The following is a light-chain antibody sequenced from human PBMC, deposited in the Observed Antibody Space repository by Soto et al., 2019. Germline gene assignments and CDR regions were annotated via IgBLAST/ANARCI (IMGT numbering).Light chain of an antibody. J-gene: IGLJ2*01. CDR1: SSDVGSYNL. V-gene: IGLV2-23*01. CDR2: EGS. CDR3: CSYAGSTTLV. Sequence: QSALTQPASVSGSPXQSITISCTGTSSDVGSYNLVSWYQQHPGKAPKLMIYEGSKRPSGVSNRFSGSKSGNTASLTISGLQAEDEADYYCCSYAGSTTLVSGGGTKLTVL.